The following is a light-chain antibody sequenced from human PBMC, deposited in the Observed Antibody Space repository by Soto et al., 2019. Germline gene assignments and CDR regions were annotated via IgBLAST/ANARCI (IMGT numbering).Light chain of an antibody. CDR3: QQYGSSPLT. Sequence: EIVLTQSPGTLSLSPGERASLSCRASQSVSSDYLAWYQQKPGQTPKVLIFRASSRATGIPERFSGSGSGTDFTHTISRVELEEFAVYYCQQYGSSPLTFGGGTKVEIK. CDR1: QSVSSDY. V-gene: IGKV3-20*01. CDR2: RAS. J-gene: IGKJ4*01.